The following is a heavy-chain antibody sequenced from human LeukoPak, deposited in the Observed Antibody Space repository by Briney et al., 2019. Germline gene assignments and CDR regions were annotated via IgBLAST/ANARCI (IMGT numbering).Heavy chain of an antibody. D-gene: IGHD6-19*01. J-gene: IGHJ4*02. CDR3: AKDMGGAWSSFDY. Sequence: GGSLRLSCAASGFTFSTYDMSWVRQAPGKGLEWVSNFTGGGGITHYADSVKGRFTISRDNSKNTLYLQMNSLRVEDTAVYYCAKDMGGAWSSFDYWGQRTLGTVSS. V-gene: IGHV3-23*01. CDR2: FTGGGGIT. CDR1: GFTFSTYD.